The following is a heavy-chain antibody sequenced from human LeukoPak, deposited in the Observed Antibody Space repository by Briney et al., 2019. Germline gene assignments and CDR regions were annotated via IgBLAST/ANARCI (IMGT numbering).Heavy chain of an antibody. Sequence: PGGSLRLSCAASGFTFSDYYMSWIRQAPGKGLEWVSYISSSSSYTNYADSVKGRFTISRDNAKNSLYLQMNSLRAEDTAAYYCARSGYCSSTSCYGDFDYWGQGTLVTVSS. CDR2: ISSSSSYT. J-gene: IGHJ4*02. V-gene: IGHV3-11*03. CDR3: ARSGYCSSTSCYGDFDY. CDR1: GFTFSDYY. D-gene: IGHD2-2*01.